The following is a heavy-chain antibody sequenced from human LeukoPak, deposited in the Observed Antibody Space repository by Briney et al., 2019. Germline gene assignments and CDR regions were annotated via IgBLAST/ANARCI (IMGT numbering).Heavy chain of an antibody. V-gene: IGHV3-53*01. CDR3: ASYYCSSGGCYFDH. CDR2: IYRGDT. D-gene: IGHD2-15*01. Sequence: GGSLRLSCEVSGFIAGYNYMSWVRQAPGKGLEWVSVIYRGDTYYADSVKGRFTISRDDSKNTVFLQMNNLRVEDTAEYFCASYYCSSGGCYFDHWGQGTLVTVSS. J-gene: IGHJ4*02. CDR1: GFIAGYNY.